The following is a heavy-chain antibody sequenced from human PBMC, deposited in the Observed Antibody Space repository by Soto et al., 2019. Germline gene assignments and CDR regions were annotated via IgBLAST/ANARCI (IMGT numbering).Heavy chain of an antibody. J-gene: IGHJ3*02. CDR2: SDPEDGET. CDR3: ATGIIMVVATGDTFDI. D-gene: IGHD2-15*01. V-gene: IGHV1-24*01. Sequence: QVQLVQSGAEVKKPGASVKVSCKVSGHTFTEISIHWVRQAPGKGLEWMGGSDPEDGETIYAQKLQGRVTMTEDASTGTAYMELSSLRSEDTAVYYCATGIIMVVATGDTFDIWGQGTMVTVSS. CDR1: GHTFTEIS.